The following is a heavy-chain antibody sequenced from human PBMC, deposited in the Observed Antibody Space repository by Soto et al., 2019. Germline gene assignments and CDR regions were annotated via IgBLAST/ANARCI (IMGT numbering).Heavy chain of an antibody. CDR2: IDPSDSYT. CDR3: ARGYCSGGNCFNWFDP. Sequence: LKLSCKNHHYCFTGYWITWVVEIPRRGLEWMGRIDPSDSYTNYSPSFRGHVTISVDKSISTAYLQWSNLRASDTAMYYCARGYCSGGNCFNWFDPWGQGTL. CDR1: HYCFTGYW. D-gene: IGHD2-15*01. V-gene: IGHV5-10-1*01. J-gene: IGHJ5*02.